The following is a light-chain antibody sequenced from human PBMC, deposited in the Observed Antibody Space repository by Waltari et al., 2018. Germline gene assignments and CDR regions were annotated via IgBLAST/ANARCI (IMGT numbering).Light chain of an antibody. CDR3: QQYYSTPPT. V-gene: IGKV4-1*01. Sequence: DIVMTQSPDSLAVSLGERATINCKSIQSLLWSFNNNNYLAWYQQKPGQPPKLLIHWASTRESGVPDRFSGSGSGAYFTLTISSLQAEDVAVYYCQQYYSTPPTFGQGTKLEIK. J-gene: IGKJ2*01. CDR1: QSLLWSFNNNNY. CDR2: WAS.